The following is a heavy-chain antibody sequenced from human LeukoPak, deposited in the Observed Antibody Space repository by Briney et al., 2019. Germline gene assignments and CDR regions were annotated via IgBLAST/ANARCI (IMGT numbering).Heavy chain of an antibody. J-gene: IGHJ3*02. CDR1: GFTFSSYA. D-gene: IGHD3-22*01. CDR2: ISYDGSNK. V-gene: IGHV3-30-3*01. Sequence: GRSLRLSCAAPGFTFSSYAMHWVRQAPGKGLEWVAVISYDGSNKYYADSVKGRFTISRDNSKNTLYLQMNSLRAEDTAVYYCNIRTWSSGRDAFDIWGQGTMVTVSS. CDR3: NIRTWSSGRDAFDI.